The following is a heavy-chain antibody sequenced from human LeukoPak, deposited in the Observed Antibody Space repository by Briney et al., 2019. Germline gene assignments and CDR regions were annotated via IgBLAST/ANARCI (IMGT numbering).Heavy chain of an antibody. Sequence: SETLSLTCTVSGGSISSYYWSWIRQPPGKGREWIGYIYYSGSTNYNPSLKSQVTISVDTSKNQFSLKLSSVTAADTAVYYCARMGHTQPVDIVATMFNGMDVWGQGTTVTVSS. CDR1: GGSISSYY. D-gene: IGHD5-12*01. J-gene: IGHJ6*02. CDR3: ARMGHTQPVDIVATMFNGMDV. V-gene: IGHV4-59*08. CDR2: IYYSGST.